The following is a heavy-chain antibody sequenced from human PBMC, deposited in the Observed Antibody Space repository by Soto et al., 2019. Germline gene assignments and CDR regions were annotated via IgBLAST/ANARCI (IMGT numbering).Heavy chain of an antibody. CDR3: ARGSTLRDIVVVPAAINGLGYNWFDP. J-gene: IGHJ5*02. D-gene: IGHD2-2*02. CDR1: GGSISSGDYY. V-gene: IGHV4-30-4*01. Sequence: NPSETLSLTCTVSGGSISSGDYYWSWIRQPPGKGLEWIGYIYYSGSTYYNPSLKSRVTISVDTSKNQFSLKLSSVTAADTAVYYCARGSTLRDIVVVPAAINGLGYNWFDPWGQGTLVTVSS. CDR2: IYYSGST.